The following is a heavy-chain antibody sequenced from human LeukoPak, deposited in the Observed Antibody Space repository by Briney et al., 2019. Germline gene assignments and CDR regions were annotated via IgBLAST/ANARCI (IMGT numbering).Heavy chain of an antibody. CDR2: ISTSGGST. J-gene: IGHJ4*02. V-gene: IGHV3-48*03. D-gene: IGHD3-10*01. CDR1: GFSFSSYE. Sequence: GGSLRLSCAASGFSFSSYEMNWVRQAPGKGLEWVSSISTSGGSTYYADSVKGRFTISRDNAKNSLYLQMNSLRAEDTAVYYCARFYGSGSPFDYWGQGTLVTVSS. CDR3: ARFYGSGSPFDY.